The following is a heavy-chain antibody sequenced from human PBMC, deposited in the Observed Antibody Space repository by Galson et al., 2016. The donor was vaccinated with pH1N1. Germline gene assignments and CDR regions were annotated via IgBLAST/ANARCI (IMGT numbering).Heavy chain of an antibody. V-gene: IGHV3-72*01. CDR2: ITKRPEGYTT. J-gene: IGHJ4*02. Sequence: CAASGFTLGDFYMDWVRQAPGQGLEWVGRITKRPEGYTTQDAASVKGRFIISREDSKDLLYLQMNSLKTEDTAVYYCTRENHHKFDYWGQGTLVTVSS. CDR3: TRENHHKFDY. CDR1: GFTLGDFY.